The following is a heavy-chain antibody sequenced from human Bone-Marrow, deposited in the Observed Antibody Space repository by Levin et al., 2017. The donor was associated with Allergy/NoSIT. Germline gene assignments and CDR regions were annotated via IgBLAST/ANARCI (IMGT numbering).Heavy chain of an antibody. CDR2: NPHSGGT. J-gene: IGHJ6*02. V-gene: IGHV1-2*02. Sequence: NPHSGGTNYGKVFQGRVTMTRDPSIDTAYMELSNLTSDDTAVYFCARDRTGADGMDVWGRGTTVIVSS. CDR3: ARDRTGADGMDV. D-gene: IGHD3/OR15-3a*01.